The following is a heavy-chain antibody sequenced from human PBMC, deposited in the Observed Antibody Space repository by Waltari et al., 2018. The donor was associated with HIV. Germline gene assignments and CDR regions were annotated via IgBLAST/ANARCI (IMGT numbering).Heavy chain of an antibody. CDR1: GGSISSYY. J-gene: IGHJ3*02. CDR3: ARDQSRYYYDSSGSDAFDI. V-gene: IGHV4-59*01. CDR2: IYYRGST. Sequence: QVQLQESGPGLVKPSETLSLTCTVSGGSISSYYWSWIRQPPGKGLEWIGYIYYRGSTNYNPSLKSRVTISVDTSKNQFSLKLSSVTAADTAVYYCARDQSRYYYDSSGSDAFDIWGQGTMVTVSS. D-gene: IGHD3-22*01.